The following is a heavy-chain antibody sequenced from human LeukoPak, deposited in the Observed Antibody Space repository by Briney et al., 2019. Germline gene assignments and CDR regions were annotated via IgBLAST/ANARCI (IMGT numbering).Heavy chain of an antibody. Sequence: SETLSLTCTASGGSISSYYWGWIRQPPGKGLEWIGYIYYSGSTNYNPSLKSRVTISVDTSKNQFSLKLSSVTAADTAVYYCAAGATSIFGVVIEDWGQGTLVTVSS. V-gene: IGHV4-59*01. CDR1: GGSISSYY. CDR2: IYYSGST. D-gene: IGHD3-3*01. CDR3: AAGATSIFGVVIED. J-gene: IGHJ4*02.